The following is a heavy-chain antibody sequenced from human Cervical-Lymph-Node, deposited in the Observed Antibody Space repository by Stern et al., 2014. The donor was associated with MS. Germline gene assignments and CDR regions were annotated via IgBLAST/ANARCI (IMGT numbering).Heavy chain of an antibody. V-gene: IGHV3-33*01. CDR2: IYYDGSNR. Sequence: MQLVESGGGVVQPGRSLRLSCAASGFTFSSSGMHWVRQAPGKGLEWLPIIYYDGSNRYYADSVKGRFTISRDNSKNTLYLQMNSLRAEDTAVYYCAREGGNTAEYFQHWGQGTLVTVSS. CDR1: GFTFSSSG. J-gene: IGHJ1*01. CDR3: AREGGNTAEYFQH. D-gene: IGHD4-23*01.